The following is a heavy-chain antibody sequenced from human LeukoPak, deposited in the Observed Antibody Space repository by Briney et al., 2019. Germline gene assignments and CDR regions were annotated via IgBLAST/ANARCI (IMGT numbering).Heavy chain of an antibody. V-gene: IGHV3-20*04. D-gene: IGHD5-18*01. J-gene: IGHJ4*02. CDR2: INWNGGST. CDR3: AKSSSLRYSYGDY. CDR1: GFTFSSYG. Sequence: GGTLRLSCAASGFTFSSYGMSWVRQASGKGLEWVSGINWNGGSTGYADSVKGRFTISRDNAKNTLYLQMNSLRAEDTAVYYCAKSSSLRYSYGDYWGQGTLVTVSS.